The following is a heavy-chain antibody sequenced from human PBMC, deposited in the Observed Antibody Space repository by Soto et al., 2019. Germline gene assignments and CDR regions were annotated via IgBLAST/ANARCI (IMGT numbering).Heavy chain of an antibody. J-gene: IGHJ4*02. Sequence: SETLCLTCTGAGSSINSTVDYWGWVRQPPGKGLEWIGSMFYGVSTYYNPSLKSRVTVSVDTSKNQFSLNLRSVTAADTAVYYCARLPSRHLVDYWGQGTMVTFSS. CDR1: GSSINSTVDY. CDR2: MFYGVST. CDR3: ARLPSRHLVDY. V-gene: IGHV4-39*01. D-gene: IGHD3-3*02.